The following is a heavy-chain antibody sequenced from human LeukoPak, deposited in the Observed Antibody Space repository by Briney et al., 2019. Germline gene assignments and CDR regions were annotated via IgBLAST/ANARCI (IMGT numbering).Heavy chain of an antibody. CDR3: ARGGGVAGTPYNPYDY. CDR2: IYYSGST. CDR1: SGSINTYY. D-gene: IGHD6-19*01. Sequence: PSETLSLTCTVSSGSINTYYWSWIRQPPGKGLEWIGYIYYSGSTNYNPSLKSRVTISVDTSKNQFSLKLSSVTAADTAVYYCARGGGVAGTPYNPYDYWGQGTLVTVSS. V-gene: IGHV4-59*01. J-gene: IGHJ4*02.